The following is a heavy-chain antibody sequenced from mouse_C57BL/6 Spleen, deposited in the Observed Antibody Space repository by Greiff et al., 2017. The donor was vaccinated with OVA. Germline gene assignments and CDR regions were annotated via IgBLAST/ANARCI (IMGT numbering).Heavy chain of an antibody. D-gene: IGHD1-1*01. CDR3: AHYGSDYYAMDY. Sequence: ESGPGLVKPSQSLSLTCSVTGYSITSGYYWNWIRQFPGNKLEWMGYISYDGSNNYNPSLKNRISITRDTSKNQFFLKLNSVTTEDTATYYCAHYGSDYYAMDYWGQGTSVTVSS. J-gene: IGHJ4*01. CDR2: ISYDGSN. CDR1: GYSITSGYY. V-gene: IGHV3-6*01.